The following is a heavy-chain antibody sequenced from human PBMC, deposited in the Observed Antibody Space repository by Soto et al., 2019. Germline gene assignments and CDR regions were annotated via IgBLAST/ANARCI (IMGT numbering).Heavy chain of an antibody. D-gene: IGHD3-10*01. J-gene: IGHJ4*02. CDR1: GYSFPNSW. Sequence: PGESLKISCKASGYSFPNSWIVRVRQMPGTGLEWMGIIHPGDSDIRYSPSFQGQVTISADKSISTAYLQWNSLQASDTAIYYCARVVAPMAPEYLDYWGQGTQVTVSS. CDR2: IHPGDSDI. V-gene: IGHV5-51*01. CDR3: ARVVAPMAPEYLDY.